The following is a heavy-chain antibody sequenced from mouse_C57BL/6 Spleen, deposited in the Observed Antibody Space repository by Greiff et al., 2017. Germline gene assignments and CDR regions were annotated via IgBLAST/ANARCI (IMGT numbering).Heavy chain of an antibody. CDR2: IYPGDGDT. V-gene: IGHV1-82*01. Sequence: QVQLQQSGPELVKPGASVKISCKASGYAFSSSWMNWVKQRPGKGLEWIGRIYPGDGDTNYNGKFKGKATLTADKSSSTAYMQLSSLTSEGSAVYFCARDYYGGGYAMDYWGQGTSVTVSS. D-gene: IGHD1-1*01. CDR3: ARDYYGGGYAMDY. CDR1: GYAFSSSW. J-gene: IGHJ4*01.